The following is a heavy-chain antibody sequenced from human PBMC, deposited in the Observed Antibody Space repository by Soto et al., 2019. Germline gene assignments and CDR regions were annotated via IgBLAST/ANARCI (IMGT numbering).Heavy chain of an antibody. CDR2: ISAYNGNT. V-gene: IGHV1-18*01. CDR3: ARDYYSSGWSDFDY. J-gene: IGHJ4*02. D-gene: IGHD6-19*01. CDR1: GYTFTSYG. Sequence: ASVKVSCKASGYTFTSYGISWVRQAPGQGLEWMGWISAYNGNTNYAQKLQGRVTMTTDTSTSTAYMELRSLRSDDTAVYYCARDYYSSGWSDFDYWGQGTLVTVSS.